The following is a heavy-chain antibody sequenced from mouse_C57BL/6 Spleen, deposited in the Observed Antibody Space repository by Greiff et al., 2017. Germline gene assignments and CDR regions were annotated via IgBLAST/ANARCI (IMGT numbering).Heavy chain of an antibody. CDR2: IYPGDGDT. D-gene: IGHD2-1*01. CDR3: ARSYGNLFDY. J-gene: IGHJ2*01. Sequence: QVQLKQSGPELVKPGASVQISCKASGYAFSSSWMNWVKQRPGKGLEWIGRIYPGDGDTNYNGKFKGKATLTADKSSSTAYMQLSSLTSEDSAVYFCARSYGNLFDYWGQGTTLTVSS. V-gene: IGHV1-82*01. CDR1: GYAFSSSW.